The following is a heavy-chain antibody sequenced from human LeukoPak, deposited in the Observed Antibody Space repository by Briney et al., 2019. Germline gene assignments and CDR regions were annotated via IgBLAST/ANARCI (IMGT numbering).Heavy chain of an antibody. CDR1: GYRLTNNW. D-gene: IGHD3-16*01. CDR2: IYPGDSDT. J-gene: IGHJ4*02. CDR3: QRFGLTSSLDY. V-gene: IGHV5-51*01. Sequence: GESLKISCKISGYRLTNNWIGWVRQVPGKGLEWMGLIYPGDSDTRYSPSFQGQVTFSVDTSINNAYLQLSGLRASDTTIYYCQRFGLTSSLDYWGQGTLVTVSS.